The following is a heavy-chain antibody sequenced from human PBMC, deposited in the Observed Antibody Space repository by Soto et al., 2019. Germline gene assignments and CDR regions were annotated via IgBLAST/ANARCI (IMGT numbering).Heavy chain of an antibody. V-gene: IGHV3-30*18. CDR3: AKAGWDTAMVPFDY. CDR1: GFTFSSYG. D-gene: IGHD5-18*01. J-gene: IGHJ4*02. CDR2: ISYDGSNK. Sequence: QVQLVESGGGVVQPGRSLRLSCAASGFTFSSYGMHWVRQAPGKGLEWVAVISYDGSNKYYADSVKGRFTISRDNSKNTLYLQMNSLXAXDTXXXXCAKAGWDTAMVPFDYWGQGTLVTVSS.